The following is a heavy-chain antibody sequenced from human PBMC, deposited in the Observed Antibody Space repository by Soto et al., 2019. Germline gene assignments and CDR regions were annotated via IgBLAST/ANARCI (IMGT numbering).Heavy chain of an antibody. CDR2: ISHSGST. Sequence: SETLSLTCTVSGGSITSGGYYWSWIRQRPGKGLEWIAYISHSGSTYYKPSLKSRLTISVDTSKNQFSLKLSSVTAADTAVYYCARAPEGYFDYWGQGTLVTVSS. J-gene: IGHJ4*02. V-gene: IGHV4-31*03. CDR3: ARAPEGYFDY. CDR1: GGSITSGGYY.